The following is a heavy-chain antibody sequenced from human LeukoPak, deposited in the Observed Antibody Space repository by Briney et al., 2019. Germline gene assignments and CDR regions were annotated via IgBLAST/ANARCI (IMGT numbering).Heavy chain of an antibody. CDR1: GFTFSSYW. CDR2: ISGSGGST. CDR3: AILVSVNIVVVPEDY. D-gene: IGHD2-2*01. V-gene: IGHV3-23*01. Sequence: GGSLRLSCAASGFTFSSYWMSWVRQAPGKGLEWVSAISGSGGSTYYADSVKGRFTISRDNSKNTLYLQMNSLRAEDTAVYYCAILVSVNIVVVPEDYWGQGTLVTVSS. J-gene: IGHJ4*02.